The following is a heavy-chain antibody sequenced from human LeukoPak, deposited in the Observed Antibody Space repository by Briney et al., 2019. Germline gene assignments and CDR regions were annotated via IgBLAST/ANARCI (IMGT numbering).Heavy chain of an antibody. CDR3: PRGPPDIGTTYLDV. J-gene: IGHJ6*02. CDR1: GFTFSSYG. D-gene: IGHD2-15*01. CDR2: IWYDGSNK. Sequence: PGGSLRLSCAASGFTFSSYGMHWVRQAPGKGLEWVAVIWYDGSNKYYADSVKGRFTISRDNSKNTLYLQMNSLRAEATALYYCPRGPPDIGTTYLDVWGQGPPVPVSS. V-gene: IGHV3-33*01.